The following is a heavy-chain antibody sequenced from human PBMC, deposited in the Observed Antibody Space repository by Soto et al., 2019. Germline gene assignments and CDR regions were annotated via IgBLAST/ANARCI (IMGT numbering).Heavy chain of an antibody. J-gene: IGHJ6*02. Sequence: ASVKVSCKASGCIFTSYDINWVRQATGQGLEWMGWMNPNSGNTGYAQKFQGRVTMTRNTSISTAYMELSSLRSEDTAVYYCARGGVPVGDYYYYYGMDVWGQGTTVTVSS. V-gene: IGHV1-8*01. CDR2: MNPNSGNT. CDR1: GCIFTSYD. D-gene: IGHD2-8*01. CDR3: ARGGVPVGDYYYYYGMDV.